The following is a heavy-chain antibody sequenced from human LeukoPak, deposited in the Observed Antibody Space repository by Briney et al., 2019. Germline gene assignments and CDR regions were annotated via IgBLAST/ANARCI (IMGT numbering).Heavy chain of an antibody. CDR3: ARGYYDSSGYSGAFDI. J-gene: IGHJ3*02. Sequence: SVKVSLKGSGGTLSSYAISWVRQAPGQGLEWVGGIIPIFGTANYAQKFQGRVTITADESTSTAYMELSSLRSEDTAVYYCARGYYDSSGYSGAFDIWGQGTMVTVSS. D-gene: IGHD3-22*01. V-gene: IGHV1-69*01. CDR1: GGTLSSYA. CDR2: IIPIFGTA.